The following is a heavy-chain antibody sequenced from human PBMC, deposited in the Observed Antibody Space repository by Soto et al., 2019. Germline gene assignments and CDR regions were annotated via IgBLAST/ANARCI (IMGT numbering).Heavy chain of an antibody. CDR2: MNPNSGNT. V-gene: IGHV1-8*01. Sequence: GASVKVSCKASGYTFTSYDINWVRQATGQGLEWMGWMNPNSGNTGYAQKFQGRVTMTRNTSISTAYMELSSVTAADTAVYYCARVYSSSAVDYWGQGTLVTVSS. D-gene: IGHD6-13*01. J-gene: IGHJ4*02. CDR1: GYTFTSYD. CDR3: ARVYSSSAVDY.